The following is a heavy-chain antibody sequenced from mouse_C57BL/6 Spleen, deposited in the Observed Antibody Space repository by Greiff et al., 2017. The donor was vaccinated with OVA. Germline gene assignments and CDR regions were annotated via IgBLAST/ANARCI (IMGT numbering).Heavy chain of an antibody. CDR2: IYIGNGYT. CDR1: GYTFTSYG. V-gene: IGHV1-58*01. D-gene: IGHD2-5*01. J-gene: IGHJ4*01. Sequence: EVQLQQSGAELVRPGSSVKMSCKTSGYTFTSYGINWVKQRPGQGLEWIGYIYIGNGYTEYNEKFKGKATLTSDTSSSTAYMQLSSLTSEDSAIYFCARKDLYSKEGENYAMDYGGQGTSVTVSS. CDR3: ARKDLYSKEGENYAMDY.